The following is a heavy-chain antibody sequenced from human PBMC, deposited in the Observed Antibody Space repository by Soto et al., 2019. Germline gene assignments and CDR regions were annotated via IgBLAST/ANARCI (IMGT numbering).Heavy chain of an antibody. CDR3: ARWWSGSRQGFDP. CDR2: IYYTGST. V-gene: IGHV4-59*12. CDR1: GGSISSYY. Sequence: SETLSLTCTVSGGSISSYYWSWIRQPPGKGLEWIGYIYYTGSTNYNPSLKSRVTISVDTSKNQFSLKLSSVTAADTAVYYCARWWSGSRQGFDPWGQGTLVTVSS. J-gene: IGHJ5*02. D-gene: IGHD3-3*01.